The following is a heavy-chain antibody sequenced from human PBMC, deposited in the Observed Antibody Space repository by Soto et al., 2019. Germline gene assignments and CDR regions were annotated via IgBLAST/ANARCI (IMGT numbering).Heavy chain of an antibody. CDR1: GFTFSSYA. J-gene: IGHJ6*02. CDR3: AREMGYRDGMDV. Sequence: QVQLVESGGGVVQPGRSLRLSCAASGFTFSSYAMHWVRQAPGKGLEWVVVISYDGSNKYYADSVKGRFTISRDNSKNTLYLQMNSLRAEDTAVYYCAREMGYRDGMDVWGQGTTVTVSS. V-gene: IGHV3-30-3*01. D-gene: IGHD5-18*01. CDR2: ISYDGSNK.